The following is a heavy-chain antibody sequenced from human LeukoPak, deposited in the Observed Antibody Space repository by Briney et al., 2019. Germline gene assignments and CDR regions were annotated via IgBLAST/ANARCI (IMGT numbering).Heavy chain of an antibody. Sequence: GRSLRLSCAASGFTFSSYGMHWVRQAPGNGLEWVAVISYDGSNKYYADSVKGRFTISRDNSKNTLYLQMNSLRAEDTAVYYCAKDTSAGVVVAALIHYYYYGMDVWGQGTTVTVSS. D-gene: IGHD2-15*01. J-gene: IGHJ6*02. CDR1: GFTFSSYG. V-gene: IGHV3-30*18. CDR2: ISYDGSNK. CDR3: AKDTSAGVVVAALIHYYYYGMDV.